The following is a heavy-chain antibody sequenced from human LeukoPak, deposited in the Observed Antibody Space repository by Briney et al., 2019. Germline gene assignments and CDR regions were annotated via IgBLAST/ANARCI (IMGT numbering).Heavy chain of an antibody. CDR2: IRTKANNYAT. CDR3: TSPKGDSPYYGMDV. J-gene: IGHJ6*02. D-gene: IGHD2-21*02. CDR1: GFTFSGSV. V-gene: IGHV3-73*01. Sequence: GGSLRLSCAASGFTFSGSVMHWVRQASGKGLEWVARIRTKANNYATAFAASVKGRFTISRDDSKNTAYLQVNSLKTEDTAVYYCTSPKGDSPYYGMDVWGQGTTVTVSS.